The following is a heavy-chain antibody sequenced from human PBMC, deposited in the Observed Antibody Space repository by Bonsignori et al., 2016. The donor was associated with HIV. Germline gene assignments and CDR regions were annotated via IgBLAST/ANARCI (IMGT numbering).Heavy chain of an antibody. CDR3: ATGPRGDVAVDWEY. D-gene: IGHD2-2*01. CDR1: GYSLTELA. CDR2: FDPKDGGT. Sequence: ASVKVSCKVSGYSLTELAMHWVRQAPGEGLEWMGGFDPKDGGTIYGQKFQGRLTMTEDTAGDTAYMELSSLRSDDTALYYCATGPRGDVAVDWEYWGQGTQVTVSS. V-gene: IGHV1-24*01. J-gene: IGHJ1*01.